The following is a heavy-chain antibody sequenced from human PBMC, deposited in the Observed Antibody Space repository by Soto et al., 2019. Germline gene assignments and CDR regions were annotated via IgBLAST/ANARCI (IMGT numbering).Heavy chain of an antibody. Sequence: QAQLVQSGAEVRKPGASVKVSCKASGYTFYSHSISWVRQAPGQGLEWMGRINADYGNTQYAQKFRGRVTMTTDTSTTTVYMELTNLRSDDTVVYYCARCIQGDYYYGMDVWGQGTTFTVSS. CDR1: GYTFYSHS. V-gene: IGHV1-18*01. J-gene: IGHJ6*02. CDR2: INADYGNT. D-gene: IGHD5-18*01. CDR3: ARCIQGDYYYGMDV.